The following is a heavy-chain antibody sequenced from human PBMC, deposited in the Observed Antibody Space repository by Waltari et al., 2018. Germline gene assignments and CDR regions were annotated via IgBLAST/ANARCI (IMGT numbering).Heavy chain of an antibody. CDR2: IYYSGST. J-gene: IGHJ4*02. Sequence: QVQLQESGPGLVKPSETLSLTCTVPGGSISSSYWSWIRQPPGKGLECIGYIYYSGSTNYSPSLQSRVTISVDTAKNQFSLKLSSLTAADTAVYYCARDLGWELLGFDYWGQGTLVTVSS. CDR1: GGSISSSY. CDR3: ARDLGWELLGFDY. D-gene: IGHD1-26*01. V-gene: IGHV4-59*01.